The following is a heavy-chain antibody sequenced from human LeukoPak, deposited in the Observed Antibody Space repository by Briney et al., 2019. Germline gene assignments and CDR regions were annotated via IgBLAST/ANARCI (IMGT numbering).Heavy chain of an antibody. D-gene: IGHD3-22*01. CDR2: IYYSGST. Sequence: SETLSLTCTVSGGSISSSSYYWGWIRQPPGKGLEWIGSIYYSGSTYYNPSLKSRVTISVDTSKNQLSLKLSSVTAADTAVYYCARVVEGYYDSSGYYPIDYWGQGTLVTVSS. CDR1: GGSISSSSYY. CDR3: ARVVEGYYDSSGYYPIDY. V-gene: IGHV4-39*07. J-gene: IGHJ4*02.